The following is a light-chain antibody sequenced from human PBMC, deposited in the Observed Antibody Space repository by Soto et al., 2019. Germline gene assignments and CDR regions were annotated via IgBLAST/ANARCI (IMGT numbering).Light chain of an antibody. V-gene: IGKV3-11*01. CDR2: DAY. J-gene: IGKJ5*01. Sequence: EVVLTQSPVTLSLSPGERATLSCRASQSFRGLLAWYQQKPGQAPSLLIYDAYNRASGIPPRFSGSGSGSDFTLTISSLELEVSAVYYCQQRHLWPSTFGQGTRLESK. CDR1: QSFRGL. CDR3: QQRHLWPST.